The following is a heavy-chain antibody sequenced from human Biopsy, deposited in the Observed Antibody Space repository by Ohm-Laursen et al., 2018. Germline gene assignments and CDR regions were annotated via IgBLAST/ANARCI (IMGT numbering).Heavy chain of an antibody. CDR3: ARRSAANWYFNL. CDR2: IYNTGDT. J-gene: IGHJ2*01. D-gene: IGHD6-25*01. Sequence: TLSLTCTVSGGSITSYSWSWIRQPPGKGLEPIGYIYNTGDTTYNPSLQSRATISLDTSNNQLSLRLRSVTAADAAVYYCARRSAANWYFNLWGRGTLITVSS. V-gene: IGHV4-59*08. CDR1: GGSITSYS.